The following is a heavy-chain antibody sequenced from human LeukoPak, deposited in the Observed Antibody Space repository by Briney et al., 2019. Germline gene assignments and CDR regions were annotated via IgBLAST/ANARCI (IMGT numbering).Heavy chain of an antibody. D-gene: IGHD3-22*01. V-gene: IGHV1-24*01. Sequence: ASVKVSCKVSGYTLTELSSHWARQAPGKGLEWMGGFDPEDGETIYAQKFQGRITMTEDTFTYTAYMELSSLRSEDTAMYYCATVRTYYYDSSGYRSEKFDYWGQGTLVTVSS. J-gene: IGHJ4*02. CDR1: GYTLTELS. CDR3: ATVRTYYYDSSGYRSEKFDY. CDR2: FDPEDGET.